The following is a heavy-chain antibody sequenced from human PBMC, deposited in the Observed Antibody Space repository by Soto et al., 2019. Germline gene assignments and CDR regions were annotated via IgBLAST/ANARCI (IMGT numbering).Heavy chain of an antibody. V-gene: IGHV4-34*01. Sequence: SATLSLTCAVFGWSFRGYYWGWIRQPPGKGLEWIGEINHSGSTNYNPSLKSRVTISVDTSKNQFSLKLSSVTAADTAVYYCAGVSGIYYYGMDVWGQGTTVS. CDR3: AGVSGIYYYGMDV. J-gene: IGHJ6*02. CDR2: INHSGST. D-gene: IGHD3-10*01. CDR1: GWSFRGYY.